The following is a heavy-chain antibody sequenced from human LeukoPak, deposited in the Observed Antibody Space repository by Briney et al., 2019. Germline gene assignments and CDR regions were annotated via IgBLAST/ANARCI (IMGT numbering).Heavy chain of an antibody. J-gene: IGHJ4*02. Sequence: PGRSLRLSCAASGFTFSSYGMHWVRQAPGKGLEWVAVIWYDGSNKYYADSVKGRFTISRDNSKNTLYLQMNSLRAEDTAVYYCARDQYYYGSGTDYWGQGTLVTVSS. V-gene: IGHV3-33*01. CDR3: ARDQYYYGSGTDY. CDR2: IWYDGSNK. D-gene: IGHD3-10*01. CDR1: GFTFSSYG.